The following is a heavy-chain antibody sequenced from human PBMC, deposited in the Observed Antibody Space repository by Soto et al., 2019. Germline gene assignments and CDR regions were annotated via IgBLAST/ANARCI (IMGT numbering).Heavy chain of an antibody. J-gene: IGHJ4*02. Sequence: TGGSLRLSCAASGFTFSSYAMSWVRQAPRKGLEWVSAISGSGGSTYYADSVKGRFTISRDNSKNTLYLQMNSLRAEDTAVYYCAKDLGRPVVAGLDYFDYWGQGTLVTVSS. CDR3: AKDLGRPVVAGLDYFDY. D-gene: IGHD2-15*01. CDR2: ISGSGGST. V-gene: IGHV3-23*01. CDR1: GFTFSSYA.